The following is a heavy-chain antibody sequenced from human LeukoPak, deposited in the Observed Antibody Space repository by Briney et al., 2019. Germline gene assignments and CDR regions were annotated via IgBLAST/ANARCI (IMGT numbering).Heavy chain of an antibody. V-gene: IGHV5-51*01. J-gene: IGHJ4*02. Sequence: GESLKISCKGSGYSFTSYWIGWVRQMPGKGLEWMGIIYPDDSDTRYSPSFQGQVTISADKSISTAYLQWSSLKASDTAMYYCARQSRDGSKTRGYYFDYWGQGTLVTVSS. CDR2: IYPDDSDT. CDR3: ARQSRDGSKTRGYYFDY. D-gene: IGHD3-10*01. CDR1: GYSFTSYW.